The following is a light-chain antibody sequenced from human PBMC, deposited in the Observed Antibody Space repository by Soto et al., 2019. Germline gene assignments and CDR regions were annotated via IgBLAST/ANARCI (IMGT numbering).Light chain of an antibody. CDR3: CSHAGGSAV. J-gene: IGLJ1*01. Sequence: QSVLTQPRSVSGSPGQSVTISCTGTSSDVGGYNYVSWYQQHPGKAPKLMIYDVTTRPSGVPDRFSGSKSGNTASLTISGLQAEDEADYYCCSHAGGSAVFGTGTKVTVL. CDR1: SSDVGGYNY. CDR2: DVT. V-gene: IGLV2-11*01.